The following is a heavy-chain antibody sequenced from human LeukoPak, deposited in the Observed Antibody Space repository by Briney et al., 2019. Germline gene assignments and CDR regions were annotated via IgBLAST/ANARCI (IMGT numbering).Heavy chain of an antibody. V-gene: IGHV4-59*12. CDR1: GESISGFY. CDR2: IYYSGST. J-gene: IGHJ5*02. Sequence: SETLSLTCTVSGESISGFYWTWIRQPPGKGLEWIGYIYYSGSTNYNPSLKSRVTISVDTSRNQFSLKLSSVTAADTAVYYCARGGDGYGWFDPWGQGTLVTVSS. CDR3: ARGGDGYGWFDP. D-gene: IGHD5-24*01.